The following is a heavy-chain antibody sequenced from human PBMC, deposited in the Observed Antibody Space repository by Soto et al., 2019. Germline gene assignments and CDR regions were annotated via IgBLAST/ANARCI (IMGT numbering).Heavy chain of an antibody. J-gene: IGHJ5*02. Sequence: QVQLVESGGGVAQPGRSLRLSCEASGFSFSSYGMHWVRQAPGKGLEWVAIIYYDGSNTYYADSVKGRFTISRDNSKNTLYRQMNRLRADETAVYYCVRQAVDGFCVRVASGFDPWGQGTLVTVSS. CDR3: VRQAVDGFCVRVASGFDP. CDR2: IYYDGSNT. V-gene: IGHV3-33*01. D-gene: IGHD2-2*01. CDR1: GFSFSSYG.